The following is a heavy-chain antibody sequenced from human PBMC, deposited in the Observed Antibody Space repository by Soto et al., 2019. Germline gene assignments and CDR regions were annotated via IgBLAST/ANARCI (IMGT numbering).Heavy chain of an antibody. D-gene: IGHD2-2*01. CDR2: IYDSGST. CDR1: GGSISGYY. Sequence: SETLSLTCTVSGGSISGYYWSWIRQAPGKGLEWIGYIYDSGSTSYNPSLKRRVTISIDTSKNQFSLKLSSVTAADTAVYYCARVPDDWGEGIQVTVSS. J-gene: IGHJ4*02. V-gene: IGHV4-59*12. CDR3: ARVPDD.